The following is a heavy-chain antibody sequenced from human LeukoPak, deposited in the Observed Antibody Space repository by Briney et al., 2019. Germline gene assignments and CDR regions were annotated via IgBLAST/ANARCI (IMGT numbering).Heavy chain of an antibody. D-gene: IGHD3-22*01. CDR1: GGTFSSYA. Sequence: ASVKVSCKASGGTFSSYAISWARQAPGQGLEWMGGIIPIFGTANYAQKFQGRVTITTDESTSTAYMELSSLRSEDTAVYYCARGRDDSSGYYFSDYWGQGTLVTVSS. CDR3: ARGRDDSSGYYFSDY. CDR2: IIPIFGTA. V-gene: IGHV1-69*05. J-gene: IGHJ4*02.